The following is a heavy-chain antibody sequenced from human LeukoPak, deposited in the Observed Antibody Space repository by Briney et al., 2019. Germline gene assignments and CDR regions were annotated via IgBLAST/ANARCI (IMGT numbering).Heavy chain of an antibody. CDR1: GFTFSSYE. J-gene: IGHJ4*02. Sequence: QPGGSLRLSCAASGFTFSSYEMNWVRQAPGKGLEWVSYISSSGSTIYYADSVKGRFTISRDNSRNTLYLQMNSLRAEDTAVYYCAKSGLNRFDYWGQGTLVTVSS. CDR2: ISSSGSTI. CDR3: AKSGLNRFDY. V-gene: IGHV3-48*03. D-gene: IGHD2-15*01.